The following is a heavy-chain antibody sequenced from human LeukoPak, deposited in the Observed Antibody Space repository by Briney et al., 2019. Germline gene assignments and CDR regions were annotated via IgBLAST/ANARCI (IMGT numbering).Heavy chain of an antibody. J-gene: IGHJ5*02. Sequence: GASVKVSCKASGYTFTSYDINWVRQATGQGLEWMGWMNPNSGNTGYAQKFQGRVTMTRNTSISTAYMELNSLRSEDTAVYYCARGFGRWLREDNWFDPWGQGTLVTVSS. D-gene: IGHD5-24*01. CDR2: MNPNSGNT. V-gene: IGHV1-8*01. CDR3: ARGFGRWLREDNWFDP. CDR1: GYTFTSYD.